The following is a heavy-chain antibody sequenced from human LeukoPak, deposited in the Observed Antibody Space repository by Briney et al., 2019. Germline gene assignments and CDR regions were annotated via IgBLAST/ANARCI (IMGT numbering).Heavy chain of an antibody. CDR2: ISGSGGST. D-gene: IGHD6-6*01. CDR3: AKDLLPSIAVAAVAVPFDK. CDR1: GFTFSSYA. V-gene: IGHV3-23*01. Sequence: GGSLRLSCAASGFTFSSYAMSWVRQAPGKGLEWVSAISGSGGSTYYADSVKGRFTISRDNSKNTLYLQMNSLRAEDTAVYYCAKDLLPSIAVAAVAVPFDKWGQGALVTVSS. J-gene: IGHJ4*02.